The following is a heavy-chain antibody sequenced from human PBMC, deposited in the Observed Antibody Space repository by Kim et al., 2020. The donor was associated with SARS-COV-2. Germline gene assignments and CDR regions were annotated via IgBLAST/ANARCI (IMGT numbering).Heavy chain of an antibody. CDR1: GGSFSGYY. CDR3: ARVGMVRGVIIKTPYGMDV. J-gene: IGHJ6*01. Sequence: SETLSLTCAVYGGSFSGYYWSWIRQPPGKGLEWIGEINHSGSTNYNPSLKSRVTISVDTSKNQFSLKLSSVTAADTAVYYCARVGMVRGVIIKTPYGMDV. CDR2: INHSGST. V-gene: IGHV4-34*01. D-gene: IGHD3-10*01.